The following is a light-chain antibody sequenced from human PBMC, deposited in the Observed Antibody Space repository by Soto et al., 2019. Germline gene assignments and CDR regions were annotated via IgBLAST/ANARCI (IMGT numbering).Light chain of an antibody. V-gene: IGKV3-20*01. CDR2: GAS. CDR1: QSVSSSY. J-gene: IGKJ5*01. CDR3: QQYGSSIT. Sequence: EIGVTQSAGTLSLSPGERATLSSRASQSVSSSYLAWYQQKPGQAPRLLIYGASSRATGIPDRFSGSGSATDFTLSISRLELEDFAVYYCQQYGSSITFGQGTRLEIK.